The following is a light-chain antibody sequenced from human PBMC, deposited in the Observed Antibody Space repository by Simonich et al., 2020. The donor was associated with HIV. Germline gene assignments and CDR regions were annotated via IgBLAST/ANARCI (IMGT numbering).Light chain of an antibody. J-gene: IGKJ3*01. CDR2: WAP. Sequence: DIVMTQSPDSLAVSLGERATISCKSSQTVLNSSNNKNYKNYLAWYQQKPGQPPKLLVYWAPTRESGVPDRFSGSGSGTDFTLTISSLQAEDVAVYYCQQYYSTPFTFGPGTKVDFK. CDR3: QQYYSTPFT. CDR1: QTVLNSSNNKNYKNY. V-gene: IGKV4-1*01.